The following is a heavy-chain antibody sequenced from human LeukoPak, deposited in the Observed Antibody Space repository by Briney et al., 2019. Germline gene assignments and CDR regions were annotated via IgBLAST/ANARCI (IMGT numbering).Heavy chain of an antibody. Sequence: SETLSLTCTVSGGSISSSSYYWGWIRQPPGKGLEWIGSIYYSESTYYNPSLKSRVTISVDTSKNQFSLKVNSVTAADTAVYYCARETSQKGVHYMDVWGKGTTITISS. J-gene: IGHJ6*03. CDR2: IYYSEST. CDR1: GGSISSSSYY. D-gene: IGHD3-16*01. CDR3: ARETSQKGVHYMDV. V-gene: IGHV4-39*02.